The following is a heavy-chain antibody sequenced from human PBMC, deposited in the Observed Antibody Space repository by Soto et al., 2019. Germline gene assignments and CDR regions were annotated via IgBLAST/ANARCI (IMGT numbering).Heavy chain of an antibody. CDR1: GGSISSSSYY. V-gene: IGHV4-39*01. CDR2: VYYAGNT. J-gene: IGHJ6*03. Sequence: SETLSLTCTVSGGSISSSSYYWGWIRQSPGTGLEWIGNVYYAGNTYYFPSLKSRVAISVDTSKNQFALKLSSVTAADTAVYYCARVFADVYSSSYGHYYYYMDVWGKGTTVTVSS. CDR3: ARVFADVYSSSYGHYYYYMDV. D-gene: IGHD6-6*01.